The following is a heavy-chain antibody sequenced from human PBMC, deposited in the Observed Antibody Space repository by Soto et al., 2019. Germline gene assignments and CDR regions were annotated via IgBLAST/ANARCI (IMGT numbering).Heavy chain of an antibody. CDR2: ISYDGSTK. CDR1: GFTFSSYG. V-gene: IGHV3-30*18. Sequence: QVQLVESGGGVVQLGRSLRLSCAASGFTFSSYGMHWVRQAPGKGLEWVAVISYDGSTKYYADSVKGRFTISRDNSKNTLYLQMNSLRAEDTAVFYCAKDGNVYSSGWYAPSLDYWGQGTLVTVSS. CDR3: AKDGNVYSSGWYAPSLDY. J-gene: IGHJ4*02. D-gene: IGHD6-19*01.